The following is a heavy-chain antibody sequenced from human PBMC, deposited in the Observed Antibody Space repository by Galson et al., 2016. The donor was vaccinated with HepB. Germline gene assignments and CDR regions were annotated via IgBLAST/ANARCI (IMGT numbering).Heavy chain of an antibody. CDR1: GGSITNGNW. V-gene: IGHV4-4*02. D-gene: IGHD3-10*01. CDR3: ARDFVGWFGEYTFFDY. Sequence: ETLSLTCGVSGGSITNGNWWSWVRQSPGKGLEWIGEIFRTGYTNYNPSLLSRLTISMDKSRNQFSLELNSVTAADTAVYYCARDFVGWFGEYTFFDYWGQGTPVTVSS. CDR2: IFRTGYT. J-gene: IGHJ4*02.